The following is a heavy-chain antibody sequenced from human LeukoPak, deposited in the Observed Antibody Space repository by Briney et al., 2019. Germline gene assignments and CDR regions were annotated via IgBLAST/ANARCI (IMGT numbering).Heavy chain of an antibody. CDR3: ARDSHDYGDYGDFQH. V-gene: IGHV3-30-3*01. Sequence: GGSLRLSCAASGFTFSSYAMHWVRQAPGKGLEWVAVISYDGSNKYYADSVKGRFTISRDNSKNTLYLQMSSLRAEDTAVYYCARDSHDYGDYGDFQHWGQGTLVTVSS. CDR1: GFTFSSYA. J-gene: IGHJ1*01. CDR2: ISYDGSNK. D-gene: IGHD4-17*01.